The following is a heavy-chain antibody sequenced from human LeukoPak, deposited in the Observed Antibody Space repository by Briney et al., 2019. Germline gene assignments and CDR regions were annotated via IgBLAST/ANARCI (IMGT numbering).Heavy chain of an antibody. CDR2: INSDVSST. CDR1: GFTLSSYW. D-gene: IGHD3-9*01. V-gene: IGHV3-74*01. J-gene: IGHJ3*02. Sequence: GGSLRLSCAASGFTLSSYWMHWVRQAPGKGLVWVSRINSDVSSTSYADSVKGRFTISRDNAENTLYLQMNSLRAEDTAVYYCARATYDILTGYYDAFDIWGQGTMVTVSS. CDR3: ARATYDILTGYYDAFDI.